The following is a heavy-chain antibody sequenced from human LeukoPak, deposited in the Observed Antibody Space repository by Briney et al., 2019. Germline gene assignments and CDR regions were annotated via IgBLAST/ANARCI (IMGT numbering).Heavy chain of an antibody. Sequence: GGSLRLSCTVSGFTVSSNSMSWFRQAPGKGLEWVSFIYSDNTHYSDSVKGRFTISRDNSKNTLYLQMNSLRAEDTAVYYCARAPIASTSYFDYWGQGTLVTVSS. CDR2: IYSDNT. CDR1: GFTVSSNS. CDR3: ARAPIASTSYFDY. D-gene: IGHD5/OR15-5a*01. J-gene: IGHJ4*02. V-gene: IGHV3-53*01.